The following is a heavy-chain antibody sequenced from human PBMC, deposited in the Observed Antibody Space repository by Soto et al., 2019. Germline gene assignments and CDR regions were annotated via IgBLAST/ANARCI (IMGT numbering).Heavy chain of an antibody. CDR3: AKDLRPDGRYALDY. D-gene: IGHD1-26*01. J-gene: IGHJ4*02. CDR2: MVGDGRRS. CDR1: GFIFRTYA. V-gene: IGHV3-23*01. Sequence: EVQLLESGGGLAQPGGSLRLSCTASGFIFRTYAMNWVRQAPGKGLEWVSVMVGDGRRSDYADSVRGRFTISRDNSKNTVYLQMNNLRAEDTAVYYCAKDLRPDGRYALDYWGQGNLVTVSS.